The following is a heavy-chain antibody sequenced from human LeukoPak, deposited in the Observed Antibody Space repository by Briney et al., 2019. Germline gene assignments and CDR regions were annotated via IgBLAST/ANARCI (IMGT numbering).Heavy chain of an antibody. D-gene: IGHD2-21*01. V-gene: IGHV3-21*04. J-gene: IGHJ4*02. CDR2: ISSSSSYI. CDR1: GFTFSSYS. CDR3: AKDTDTLAYCGGDCYSEAHY. Sequence: GGSLRLSCAASGFTFSSYSMNWVRQAPGKGLEWVSSISSSSSYIYYADSVKGRFTISRDNAKNSLYLQMNSLRAEDTAVYYCAKDTDTLAYCGGDCYSEAHYWGQGTLVTVSS.